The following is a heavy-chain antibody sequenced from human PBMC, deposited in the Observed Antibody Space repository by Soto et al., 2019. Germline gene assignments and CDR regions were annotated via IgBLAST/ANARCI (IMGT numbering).Heavy chain of an antibody. D-gene: IGHD2-15*01. J-gene: IGHJ6*02. CDR2: IGTAGDT. V-gene: IGHV3-13*01. CDR1: GFTFSTYV. Sequence: PGGSLRLSCAASGFTFSTYVMSWARQATGKGLEWVSAIGTAGDTYYPGSVKGRFTISRENAKNSLYLQMNSLRAGDTAVYYCAREGLGYCSGGSCYPYYGMDVWGQGTTVTVS. CDR3: AREGLGYCSGGSCYPYYGMDV.